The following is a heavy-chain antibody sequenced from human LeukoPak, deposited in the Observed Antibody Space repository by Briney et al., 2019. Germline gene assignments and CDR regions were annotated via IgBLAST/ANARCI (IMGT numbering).Heavy chain of an antibody. CDR2: IDYSGST. D-gene: IGHD1-1*01. CDR3: ARVGGTNYYYYGMDV. V-gene: IGHV4-59*01. Sequence: SETLSLTCTVSGGSISNYYWSWIRQPPGKGLEWIGCIDYSGSTNYNPSLKSRVTISVDTSKNQFSLKLSSVTAADTVVYYCARVGGTNYYYYGMDVWGQGTTVTVSS. CDR1: GGSISNYY. J-gene: IGHJ6*02.